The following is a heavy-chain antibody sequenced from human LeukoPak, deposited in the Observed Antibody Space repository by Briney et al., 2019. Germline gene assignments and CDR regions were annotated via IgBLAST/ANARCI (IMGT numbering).Heavy chain of an antibody. Sequence: GGSLRLSCAASGFTFNNYNMNWVRQAPGKGLEWVSSITSSSTYIYYADSVKGRFTISRDNAENSLYLQMNSLRAEDTAVYYCAKGSRYFDWLANLDYWGQGTLVTVSS. CDR1: GFTFNNYN. CDR3: AKGSRYFDWLANLDY. V-gene: IGHV3-21*04. CDR2: ITSSSTYI. D-gene: IGHD3-9*01. J-gene: IGHJ4*02.